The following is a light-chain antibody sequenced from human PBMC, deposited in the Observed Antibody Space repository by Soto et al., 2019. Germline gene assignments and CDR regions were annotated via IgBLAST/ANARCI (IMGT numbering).Light chain of an antibody. CDR2: AAS. V-gene: IGKV1-39*01. CDR3: QESHST. CDR1: QSIGTY. J-gene: IGKJ2*01. Sequence: DAQMTQSPSSLSASVGDSVTITCRASQSIGTYLDWYQHKPGKAPKLLIYAASSLQSGVPSRFSVSGSGTDFTLTISSLQPEDFATYYCQESHSTFGQGTKLEIK.